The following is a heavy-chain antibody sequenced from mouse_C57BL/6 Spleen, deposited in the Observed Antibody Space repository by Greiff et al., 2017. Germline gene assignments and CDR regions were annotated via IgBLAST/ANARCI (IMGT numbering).Heavy chain of an antibody. D-gene: IGHD2-3*01. CDR1: GFTFSSYT. J-gene: IGHJ4*01. Sequence: EVKVVESGGGLVKPGGSLKLSCAASGFTFSSYTMSWVRQTPEKRLEWVATISGGGGNTYYPDSVKGRFTISRDNAKNTLYLQMRSLRSEDTALYYCAGQLYDGYYPYYAMDYWGQGTSVTVSS. CDR2: ISGGGGNT. CDR3: AGQLYDGYYPYYAMDY. V-gene: IGHV5-9*01.